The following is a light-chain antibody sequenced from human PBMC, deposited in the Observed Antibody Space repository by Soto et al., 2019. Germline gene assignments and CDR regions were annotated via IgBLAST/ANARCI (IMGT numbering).Light chain of an antibody. CDR3: QQYGSCPIT. Sequence: EIGLTQSPGTLSLSPGERTTLSCRASQSVSSSHLAWYQQKPGQAPRLLIYGASSRATGIPARVSGSGSGTDFTLTISRLEPEDFALYYCQQYGSCPITFGQGTRLEIK. J-gene: IGKJ5*01. CDR2: GAS. CDR1: QSVSSSH. V-gene: IGKV3-20*01.